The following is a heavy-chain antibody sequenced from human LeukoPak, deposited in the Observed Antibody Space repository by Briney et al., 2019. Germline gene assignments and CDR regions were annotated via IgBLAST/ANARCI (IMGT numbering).Heavy chain of an antibody. D-gene: IGHD3-22*01. CDR3: ANGGTYYDSSGYYSHFDY. Sequence: PGGSLRLSCAASGFTFSSYWMHWVRQAPGKGLVWVSRINTDGSSTSYADSVKGRFTISRDNSKNTLYLQMNSLRAEDTAVYYCANGGTYYDSSGYYSHFDYWGQGTLVTVSS. CDR1: GFTFSSYW. J-gene: IGHJ4*02. V-gene: IGHV3-74*01. CDR2: INTDGSST.